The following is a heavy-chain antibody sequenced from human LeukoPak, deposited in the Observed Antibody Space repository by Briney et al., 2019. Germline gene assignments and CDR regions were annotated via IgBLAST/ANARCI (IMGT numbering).Heavy chain of an antibody. J-gene: IGHJ4*02. CDR3: ARQLVAGAWVFDY. CDR1: AGSISSYY. V-gene: IGHV4-59*08. D-gene: IGHD2-2*01. CDR2: IYYSGST. Sequence: SETLSLTCSVAAGSISSYYWSWIRQPPGKGLVWIGYIYYSGSTDYNPSLTSRVTISVDTSKSQFSLKLSCVTAADTAVYYCARQLVAGAWVFDYWGQGTLVTVSS.